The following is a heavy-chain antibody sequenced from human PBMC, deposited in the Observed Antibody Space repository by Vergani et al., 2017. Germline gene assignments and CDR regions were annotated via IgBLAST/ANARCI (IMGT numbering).Heavy chain of an antibody. CDR1: GGSFTSYH. Sequence: QVQLQQWGGGLLKPSETLSLTCVVNGGSFTSYHWTWIRQSPGEGMEWVGDIDHTGRPDYNPSLKSRLTMSVDKSRNQFSLTLNSVIATDTAIYFCARVNTETNGHRYYYYYMDVWGQGTAVTVS. D-gene: IGHD4-11*01. CDR3: ARVNTETNGHRYYYYYMDV. V-gene: IGHV4-34*01. CDR2: IDHTGRP. J-gene: IGHJ6*03.